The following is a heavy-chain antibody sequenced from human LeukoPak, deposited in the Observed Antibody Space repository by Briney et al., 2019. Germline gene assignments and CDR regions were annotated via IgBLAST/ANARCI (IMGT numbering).Heavy chain of an antibody. D-gene: IGHD6-25*01. V-gene: IGHV4-59*12. CDR2: IYYSGST. Sequence: PSETLSLTCTVSGGSISSYYWSWIRQPPGKGLDWIGYIYYSGSTNYNPSLKSRVTISVDTSKNQFSLQLNSVTPEDTAVYYCAREGPLIAAKTLRYYYYYMDVWGKGTTVTVSS. CDR1: GGSISSYY. CDR3: AREGPLIAAKTLRYYYYYMDV. J-gene: IGHJ6*03.